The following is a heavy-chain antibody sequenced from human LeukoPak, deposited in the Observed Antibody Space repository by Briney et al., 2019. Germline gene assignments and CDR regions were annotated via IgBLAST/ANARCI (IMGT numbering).Heavy chain of an antibody. CDR3: AKEVLQGAFDI. D-gene: IGHD2-15*01. J-gene: IGHJ3*02. CDR2: ISSSSSYI. Sequence: GGSLRLSCAASGFTFSSYSMNWVRQAPGKGLEWVSSISSSSSYIYYADSVKGRFTISRDNAKNSLYLQMNSLRAEDTALYYCAKEVLQGAFDIWGQGTMVTVSS. V-gene: IGHV3-21*04. CDR1: GFTFSSYS.